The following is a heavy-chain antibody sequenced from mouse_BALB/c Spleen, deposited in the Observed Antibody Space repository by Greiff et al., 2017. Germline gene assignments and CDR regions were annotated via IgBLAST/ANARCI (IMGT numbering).Heavy chain of an antibody. CDR2: INSNGGST. CDR1: GFTFSSYY. V-gene: IGHV5-6-2*01. J-gene: IGHJ3*01. CDR3: ARHGGRGFPFAY. Sequence: EVQRVESGGGLVKLGGSLKLSCAASGFTFSSYYMSWVRQTPEKRLELVAAINSNGGSTYYPDTVKGRFTISRDNAKNTLYLQMSSLKSEDTALYYCARHGGRGFPFAYWGQGTLVTVSA.